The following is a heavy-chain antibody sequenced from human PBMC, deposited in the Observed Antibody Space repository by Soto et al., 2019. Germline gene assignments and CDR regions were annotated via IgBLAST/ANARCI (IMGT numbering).Heavy chain of an antibody. Sequence: SQTLSLPCAISGDSVSSNSAAWNWIRQSPSRGLEWLGRTYYRSKWYNDYAVSVKSRITINPDTSKNQFSLQLNSVTPEDTAVYYCARGGGVRYYGSGSYYQNWGQGTLVTVSS. CDR2: TYYRSKWYN. J-gene: IGHJ4*02. CDR3: ARGGGVRYYGSGSYYQN. CDR1: GDSVSSNSAA. D-gene: IGHD3-10*01. V-gene: IGHV6-1*01.